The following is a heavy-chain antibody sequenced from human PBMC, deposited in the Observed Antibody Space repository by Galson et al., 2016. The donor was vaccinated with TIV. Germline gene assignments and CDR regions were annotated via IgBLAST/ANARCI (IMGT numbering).Heavy chain of an antibody. J-gene: IGHJ4*02. CDR2: LDWDDDK. CDR1: GFSLQTDGMC. V-gene: IGHV2-70*11. CDR3: ARISGYYDSSGHYIPRSFDY. D-gene: IGHD3-22*01. Sequence: PALVKPTQTLTLTCTFSGFSLQTDGMCVNWIRQPPGKALEWLARLDWDDDKSYSSSLKTRLTISKDTSKNQVVLTMTNMDPVDTATYYCARISGYYDSSGHYIPRSFDYWGQGALVTVSS.